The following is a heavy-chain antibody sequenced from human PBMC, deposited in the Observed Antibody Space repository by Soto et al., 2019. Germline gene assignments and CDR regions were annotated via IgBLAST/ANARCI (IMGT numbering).Heavy chain of an antibody. J-gene: IGHJ6*02. V-gene: IGHV1-2*04. CDR3: ARMGIAVAGARPYGMDV. Sequence: GASVKVSCKASGYTFTGYYMHWVRQAPGQGLEWMGWINPNSGGTNYAQKFQGWVTMTRDTSISTAYMELSRLRSDDTAVYYCARMGIAVAGARPYGMDVWGQGTTVTVSS. D-gene: IGHD6-19*01. CDR1: GYTFTGYY. CDR2: INPNSGGT.